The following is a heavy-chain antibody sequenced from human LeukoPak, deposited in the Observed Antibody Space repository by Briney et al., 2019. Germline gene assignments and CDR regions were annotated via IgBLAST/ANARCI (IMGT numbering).Heavy chain of an antibody. D-gene: IGHD3-9*01. CDR2: IKQDGTER. V-gene: IGHV3-7*01. CDR1: GFTFSTYA. CDR3: TRGYLEWFYFDY. Sequence: GRSLRLSCAAPGFTFSTYAMHWVRQAPGKGLEWVANIKQDGTERYYVGSVKGRFTISRDNAKNSLYLRMISLRAEDTAVYYCTRGYLEWFYFDYWGQGTLVTVSS. J-gene: IGHJ4*02.